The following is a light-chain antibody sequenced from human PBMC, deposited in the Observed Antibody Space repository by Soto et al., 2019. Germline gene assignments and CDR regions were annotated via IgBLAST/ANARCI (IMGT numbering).Light chain of an antibody. CDR1: SSNIGSNY. J-gene: IGLJ1*01. V-gene: IGLV1-47*01. CDR2: RNN. CDR3: ATWDDSLSNYV. Sequence: SVLTQPPSASGTPGQRVTISCSGSSSNIGSNYVYWYQHLTGTAPKLLIYRNNQRPSGVPDRFSGSKSGTSASLAISGLRSEDEADYYCATWDDSLSNYVFGTGTKATVL.